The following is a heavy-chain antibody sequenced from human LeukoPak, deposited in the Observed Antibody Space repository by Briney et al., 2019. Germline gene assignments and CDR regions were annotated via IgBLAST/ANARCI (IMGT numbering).Heavy chain of an antibody. D-gene: IGHD4-17*01. CDR1: GFTFSSYA. Sequence: GGSLRLSCAASGFTFSSYAMSWVRQAPGKGLEWVSGINWNGGSTGYADSVKGRFIISRDNTKNSLYLQMSSLRAEDSALYYCARDRYDYGHYGIDYWGQGTLVTVSS. CDR2: INWNGGST. J-gene: IGHJ4*02. V-gene: IGHV3-20*04. CDR3: ARDRYDYGHYGIDY.